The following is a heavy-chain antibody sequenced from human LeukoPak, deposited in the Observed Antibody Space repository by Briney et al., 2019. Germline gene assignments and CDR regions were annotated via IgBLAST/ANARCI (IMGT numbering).Heavy chain of an antibody. Sequence: GGSLRLSCAGSGFTFSNYGMHWVRQAPGKGLEWVAVISYDGKVKYYADSVKGRFTISRDNPKNTLYLQMNSLRAEDTAVYYCAKGVSSWYPPHFDYWGQGTLITVSS. D-gene: IGHD6-13*01. CDR2: ISYDGKVK. CDR1: GFTFSNYG. CDR3: AKGVSSWYPPHFDY. V-gene: IGHV3-30*18. J-gene: IGHJ4*02.